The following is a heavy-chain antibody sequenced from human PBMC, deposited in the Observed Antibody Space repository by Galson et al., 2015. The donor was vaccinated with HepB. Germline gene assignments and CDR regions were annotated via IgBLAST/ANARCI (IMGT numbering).Heavy chain of an antibody. J-gene: IGHJ4*02. Sequence: QSGAEVKKPGESLKISCKGSGYSFTSHWIGWVRQMPGKGLECMGIIWPEDSHTKYSPSFQGHVTISVDKSTATAHLQWDSLEASDTAMYYCARLSLGSNWNFDYWGQGSQVTVSS. D-gene: IGHD1-1*01. V-gene: IGHV5-51*03. CDR1: GYSFTSHW. CDR3: ARLSLGSNWNFDY. CDR2: IWPEDSHT.